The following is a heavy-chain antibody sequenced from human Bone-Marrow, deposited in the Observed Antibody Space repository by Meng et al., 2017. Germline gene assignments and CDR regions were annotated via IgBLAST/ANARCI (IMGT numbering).Heavy chain of an antibody. Sequence: ASVKVSCKASGYTFTSYAMHWVRQAPGQRLEWMGWINAGNGNTKYSQKFQGRVTITRDTSASTAYMELSSLRSEDTAVYYCARVMAVAADFDYWGQGTLVTVSS. D-gene: IGHD6-19*01. V-gene: IGHV1-3*01. J-gene: IGHJ4*02. CDR2: INAGNGNT. CDR3: ARVMAVAADFDY. CDR1: GYTFTSYA.